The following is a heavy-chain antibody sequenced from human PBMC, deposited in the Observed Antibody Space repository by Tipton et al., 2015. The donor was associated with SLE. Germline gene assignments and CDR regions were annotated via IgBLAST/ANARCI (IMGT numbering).Heavy chain of an antibody. CDR1: GFTFSSYC. J-gene: IGHJ4*02. V-gene: IGHV3-21*01. D-gene: IGHD3-22*01. Sequence: SLRLSCAASGFTFSSYCMNWVRQAPGKGLEWVSSISSSSSYIYYADSVKGRFTISRDNAKNSLYLQMNSLRAEDTAVYYCARPDSSGYYDYWGQGTLVTVPS. CDR3: ARPDSSGYYDY. CDR2: ISSSSSYI.